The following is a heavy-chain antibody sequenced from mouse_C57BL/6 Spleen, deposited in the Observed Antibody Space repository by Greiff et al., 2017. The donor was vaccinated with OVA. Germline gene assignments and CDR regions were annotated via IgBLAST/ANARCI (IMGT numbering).Heavy chain of an antibody. CDR2: IRSKSNNYAT. V-gene: IGHV10-1*01. Sequence: EVQGVESGGGLVQPKGSLKLSCAASGFSFNTYAMNWVRQAPGKGLEWVARIRSKSNNYATYYADSVKDRFTISRDDSESMLYLQMNNLKTEDTAMYYCVRLYDGYYGSYAMDYWGQGTSVTVSS. J-gene: IGHJ4*01. CDR3: VRLYDGYYGSYAMDY. CDR1: GFSFNTYA. D-gene: IGHD2-3*01.